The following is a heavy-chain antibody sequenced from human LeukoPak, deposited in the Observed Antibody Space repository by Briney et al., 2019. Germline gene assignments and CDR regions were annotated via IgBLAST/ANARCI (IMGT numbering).Heavy chain of an antibody. D-gene: IGHD6-19*01. CDR3: ARGSPQWLVRGTKYNWFDP. J-gene: IGHJ5*02. CDR2: ISAYNGNT. CDR1: GYTLTELS. Sequence: ASVKVSCKVSGYTLTELSMHWVRQAPGKGLEWMGWISAYNGNTNYAQKLQGRVTMTTDTSTSTAYMELRSLRSDDTAVYYCARGSPQWLVRGTKYNWFDPWGQGTLVTVSS. V-gene: IGHV1-18*01.